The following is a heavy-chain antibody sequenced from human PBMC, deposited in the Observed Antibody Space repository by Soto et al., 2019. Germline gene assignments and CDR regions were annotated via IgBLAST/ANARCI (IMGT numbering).Heavy chain of an antibody. CDR1: GGTFSSYA. CDR3: AGGSSSSWYEWFDP. D-gene: IGHD6-13*01. V-gene: IGHV1-69*06. Sequence: GASVKVSCKASGGTFSSYAISWVRQAPGQGLEWMGGIIPIFGTANYAQKFQGRVTITADKSTSTAYMELSSLRSEDTAVYYCAGGSSSSWYEWFDPWGQGTLVTVSS. CDR2: IIPIFGTA. J-gene: IGHJ5*02.